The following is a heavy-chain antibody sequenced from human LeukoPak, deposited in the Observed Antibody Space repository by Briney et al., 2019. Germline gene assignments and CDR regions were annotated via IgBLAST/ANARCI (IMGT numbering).Heavy chain of an antibody. J-gene: IGHJ4*02. V-gene: IGHV3-49*04. CDR1: GFTFGDYA. Sequence: GGSLRLSCTASGFTFGDYAMSWVRQAPGEGLEWVGFIRSKAYGGTTEYAASVEGRFTISRDDSKSIAYLQMNSLKTEDTAVYYCTREGYSSSWYESFDYWGQGTLVTVSS. CDR2: IRSKAYGGTT. D-gene: IGHD6-13*01. CDR3: TREGYSSSWYESFDY.